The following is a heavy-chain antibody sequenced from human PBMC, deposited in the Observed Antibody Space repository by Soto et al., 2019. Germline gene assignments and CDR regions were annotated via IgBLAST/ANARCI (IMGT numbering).Heavy chain of an antibody. J-gene: IGHJ4*02. Sequence: ASVKVSCKASGYTFTNYGISWVRQAPGQGLEWMGWISAYNGNTNYAQNLQGRVTMTTDTSTSTAYMELRSLRSDDTAVYYCARVDVLRFLKWLIWGQGTLVTVSS. CDR2: ISAYNGNT. CDR1: GYTFTNYG. CDR3: ARVDVLRFLKWLI. V-gene: IGHV1-18*04. D-gene: IGHD3-3*01.